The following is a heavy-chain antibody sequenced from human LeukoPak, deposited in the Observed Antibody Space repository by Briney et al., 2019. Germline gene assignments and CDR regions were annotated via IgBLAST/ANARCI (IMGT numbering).Heavy chain of an antibody. CDR3: ARDLDQYSGRFGGFGHDF. CDR1: GYTFTNYG. CDR2: ISAYNGNT. D-gene: IGHD1-26*01. Sequence: ASVKVSCKASGYTFTNYGINWVRQAPGQGLEWMGWISAYNGNTNYAQKLQGRVTMSTDTSTSTAYMELRSLRSDDTAVYYCARDLDQYSGRFGGFGHDFWGQGTLVTVSS. J-gene: IGHJ4*02. V-gene: IGHV1-18*01.